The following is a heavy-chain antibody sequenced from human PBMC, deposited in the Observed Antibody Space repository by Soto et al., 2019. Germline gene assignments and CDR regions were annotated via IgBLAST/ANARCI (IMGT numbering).Heavy chain of an antibody. V-gene: IGHV3-74*01. J-gene: IGHJ6*03. CDR2: INSDGSST. Sequence: EVQLVESGGGLVQPGGSLRLSCAASGFTFSSYWMHWVRQAPGKGLVWVSRINSDGSSTSYADSVKGRFTISRDNAKNTLYLQRNSLRAEDTAVYYCARRALDPDSFYYYYYMDVWGKGTTVTVSS. CDR1: GFTFSSYW. D-gene: IGHD2-15*01. CDR3: ARRALDPDSFYYYYYMDV.